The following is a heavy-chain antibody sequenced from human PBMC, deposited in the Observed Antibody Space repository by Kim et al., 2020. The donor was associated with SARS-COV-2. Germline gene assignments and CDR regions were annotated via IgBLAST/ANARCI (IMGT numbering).Heavy chain of an antibody. CDR2: ISSSSSYT. CDR1: GFTFSDYY. D-gene: IGHD6-13*01. V-gene: IGHV3-11*06. CDR3: ARDGAAAGLGDAFDI. J-gene: IGHJ3*02. Sequence: GGSLRLSCAASGFTFSDYYMSWIRQAPGKGLEWVSYISSSSSYTNYADSVKGRFTISRDNAKNSLYLQMNSLRAEDTAVYYCARDGAAAGLGDAFDIWGQGTMVTVSS.